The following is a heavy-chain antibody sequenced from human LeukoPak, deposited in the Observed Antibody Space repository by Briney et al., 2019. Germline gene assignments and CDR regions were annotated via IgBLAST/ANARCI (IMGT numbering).Heavy chain of an antibody. Sequence: GASVKVSCKASGYTFTSHTIAWVRQAPGQGLEWLGYNGNTNYAQKVQGRVTMTTDTSTGTAYMELRSLGSDDTAVYYCARDCRTTVTKGPLDYWGQGTLVTVSS. D-gene: IGHD4-11*01. CDR3: ARDCRTTVTKGPLDY. V-gene: IGHV1-18*01. CDR1: GYTFTSHT. J-gene: IGHJ4*02. CDR2: NGNT.